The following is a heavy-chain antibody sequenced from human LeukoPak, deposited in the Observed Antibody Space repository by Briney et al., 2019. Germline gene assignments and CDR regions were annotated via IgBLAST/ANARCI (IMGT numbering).Heavy chain of an antibody. D-gene: IGHD1-26*01. CDR1: SGSISNYY. Sequence: SETLSLTCTVSSGSISNYYWSWIRQPPGKGLEWIGYIYYSESTKYNPSLKSRHTISVDTSKNQFSLRLTSVTAADTAVYYCARHVSGATKELSAFDIWGQGTMVNVSS. V-gene: IGHV4-59*08. CDR2: IYYSEST. CDR3: ARHVSGATKELSAFDI. J-gene: IGHJ3*02.